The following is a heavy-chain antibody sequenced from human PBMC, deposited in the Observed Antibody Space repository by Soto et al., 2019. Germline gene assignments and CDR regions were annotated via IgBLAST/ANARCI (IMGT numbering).Heavy chain of an antibody. J-gene: IGHJ5*02. CDR2: IYYSGST. D-gene: IGHD3-22*01. Sequence: SETLSLTCAVSGGSISSGGYSWSWIRQPPGKGLEWIGYIYYSGSTNYNPSLKSRVTISVDTSKNQFSLKLSSVTAADTAVYYCARVDYYYDSSGYYLRWFDPWGQGTLVTVSS. CDR3: ARVDYYYDSSGYYLRWFDP. V-gene: IGHV4-61*08. CDR1: GGSISSGGYS.